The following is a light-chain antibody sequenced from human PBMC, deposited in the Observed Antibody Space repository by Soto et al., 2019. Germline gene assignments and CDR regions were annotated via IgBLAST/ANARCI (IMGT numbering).Light chain of an antibody. CDR1: QSLSSSY. J-gene: IGKJ1*01. CDR2: DTS. V-gene: IGKV3-20*01. Sequence: DIVLTQSPGTLSLSPGERATLSCRASQSLSSSYLAWYQQKPGQAPRLLIYDTSSRATGIPDRFSGSGSGTDFTLTIGRLEPEDFAVYYCQQYSSSPQTFGQGTKVEIK. CDR3: QQYSSSPQT.